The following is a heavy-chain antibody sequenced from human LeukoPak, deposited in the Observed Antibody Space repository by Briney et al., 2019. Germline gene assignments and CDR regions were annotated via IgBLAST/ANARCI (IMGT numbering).Heavy chain of an antibody. J-gene: IGHJ1*01. CDR3: ATWYYYDSSGYQEYFQH. V-gene: IGHV1-24*01. D-gene: IGHD3-22*01. Sequence: GAPDNHSTKVSRYTRTEIAKNSVRHAPGKRLEWMGGFDPEDGETIYAQKFQGRVTMTEDTSTDTAYMELSSLRSEDTAVYYCATWYYYDSSGYQEYFQHWGQGTLVTVSS. CDR2: FDPEDGET. CDR1: RYTRTEIA.